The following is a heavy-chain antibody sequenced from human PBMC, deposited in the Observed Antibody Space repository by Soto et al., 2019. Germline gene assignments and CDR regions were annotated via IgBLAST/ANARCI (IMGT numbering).Heavy chain of an antibody. CDR2: INPSGGTT. V-gene: IGHV1-46*02. J-gene: IGHJ4*02. Sequence: GASVKVSCKASGYTFNSYYFHWVRQAPGQGPEWMGIINPSGGTTNYAQKFEGRVTMTRDTSTSTVYMELSSLRSEDTAVYYCTRTAATTLGLGPFDYWGQGTLVTVSS. D-gene: IGHD4-17*01. CDR1: GYTFNSYY. CDR3: TRTAATTLGLGPFDY.